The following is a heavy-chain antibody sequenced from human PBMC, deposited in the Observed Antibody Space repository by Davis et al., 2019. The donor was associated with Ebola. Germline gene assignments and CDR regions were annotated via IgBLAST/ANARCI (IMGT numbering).Heavy chain of an antibody. V-gene: IGHV1-69*13. CDR3: AREGGSEGADY. CDR2: VIPVFGTT. J-gene: IGHJ4*02. CDR1: GGTFSSYT. Sequence: SVKVSCKASGGTFSSYTITWVRRAPGQGLEWMGWVIPVFGTTNYAQKFQGRVTLTADESTSTAYMELRSLRSDDTAVYYCAREGGSEGADYWGQGTLVIVSS. D-gene: IGHD1-26*01.